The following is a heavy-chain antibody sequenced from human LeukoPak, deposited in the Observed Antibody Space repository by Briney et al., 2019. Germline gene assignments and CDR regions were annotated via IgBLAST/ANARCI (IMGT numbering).Heavy chain of an antibody. CDR3: ARDKRAAGSTVFDY. CDR2: LNPNSGDT. J-gene: IGHJ4*02. D-gene: IGHD6-13*01. CDR1: GYTFTDYY. Sequence: ASVKVSFKASGYTFTDYYMHWVRQAPGQGLEWMGWLNPNSGDTNYAQKFQGRVSMTRDTSISTAYMDLSDLRSDDTAVYYCARDKRAAGSTVFDYWGQGTLVIVSS. V-gene: IGHV1-2*02.